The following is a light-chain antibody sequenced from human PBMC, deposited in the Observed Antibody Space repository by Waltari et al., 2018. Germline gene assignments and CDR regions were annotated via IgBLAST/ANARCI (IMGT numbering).Light chain of an antibody. CDR3: QQAYSFPLT. Sequence: DIQMTQSPSSVSASVGDRVTITFRARQDSGRWVAWWQQKPGKAPKVLIYAASSLHSGVPSRFSGSGSGTDFTLTISDLQTEDFATYYCQQAYSFPLTFGGGTKVEIK. CDR2: AAS. J-gene: IGKJ4*01. V-gene: IGKV1-12*01. CDR1: QDSGRW.